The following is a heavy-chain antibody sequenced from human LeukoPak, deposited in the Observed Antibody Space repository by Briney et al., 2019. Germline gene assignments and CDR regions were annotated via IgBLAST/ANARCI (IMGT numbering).Heavy chain of an antibody. CDR2: ISAYNGNT. J-gene: IGHJ6*03. V-gene: IGHV1-18*01. CDR3: ARSATMVRGVIITYYYYMDV. Sequence: GASVKVSCKASGYTFTSYGISWVRQAPGQGLEWMGWISAYNGNTNYAQKLQGRVTMTTDTSTSTAYMELRSLRSDDTAVYYCARSATMVRGVIITYYYYMDVWGKGTTVTISS. D-gene: IGHD3-10*01. CDR1: GYTFTSYG.